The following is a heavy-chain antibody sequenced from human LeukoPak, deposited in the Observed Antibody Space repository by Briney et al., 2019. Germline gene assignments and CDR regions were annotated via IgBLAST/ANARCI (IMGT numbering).Heavy chain of an antibody. CDR1: GFIFSDHY. CDR3: ARVGYFGSGNYNSFGI. CDR2: ISSSGNTI. D-gene: IGHD3-10*01. Sequence: GGSLRLSCAASGFIFSDHYMSWVRQAPGKGLEWVSYISSSGNTIYYEDSVKGRFTISRDNARDNAKNSLYLQMNSLRAEDTAVYFCARVGYFGSGNYNSFGIWGRGTMVTVSS. V-gene: IGHV3-11*01. J-gene: IGHJ3*02.